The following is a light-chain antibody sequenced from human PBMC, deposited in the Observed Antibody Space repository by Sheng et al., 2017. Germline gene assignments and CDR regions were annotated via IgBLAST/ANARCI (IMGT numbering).Light chain of an antibody. CDR2: DAS. V-gene: IGKV3-11*01. Sequence: EIVLTQSPATLSLSPGERATLSCRASQSVSSYLAWYQQKPGQAPRLLIYDASNRATGIPARFSGSGSGTDFTLTISSLEPEDFATYYCQQYYYTPLTFGGGTKVEIK. CDR3: QQYYYTPLT. J-gene: IGKJ4*01. CDR1: QSVSSY.